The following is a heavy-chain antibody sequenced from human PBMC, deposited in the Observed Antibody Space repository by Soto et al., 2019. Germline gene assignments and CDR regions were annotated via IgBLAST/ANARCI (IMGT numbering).Heavy chain of an antibody. CDR2: FDPEDGET. Sequence: ASVKVSCKVSGYTLTELSMHWVRQAPGKGLEWMGGFDPEDGETIYAQKFQGRVTMTADESTSTAYMELSSLRSEDTAVYYCARDHDYDFWSGYPDPWGQGTLVTVSS. V-gene: IGHV1-24*01. CDR3: ARDHDYDFWSGYPDP. CDR1: GYTLTELS. J-gene: IGHJ5*02. D-gene: IGHD3-3*01.